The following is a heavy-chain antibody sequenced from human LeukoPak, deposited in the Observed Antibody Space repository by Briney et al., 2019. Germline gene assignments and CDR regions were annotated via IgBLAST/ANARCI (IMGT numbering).Heavy chain of an antibody. CDR1: GFTFSSYG. CDR2: ISGSGGST. Sequence: PGGSLRLSCAASGFTFSSYGVSWARQAPGKGLEWVSAISGSGGSTYYADSVKGRFTISRDNSKNTLYLQMNSLRAEDTAVYYCAQEGELLYYFDYWGQGTLVTVSS. V-gene: IGHV3-23*01. CDR3: AQEGELLYYFDY. D-gene: IGHD1-26*01. J-gene: IGHJ4*02.